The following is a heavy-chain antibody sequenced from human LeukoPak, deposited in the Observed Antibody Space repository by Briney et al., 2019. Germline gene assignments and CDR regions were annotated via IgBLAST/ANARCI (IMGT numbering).Heavy chain of an antibody. D-gene: IGHD5-12*01. CDR2: INPSGGST. CDR3: AREKTGYSGLYYYGMDV. Sequence: ASVKVSCKASGYTFTSYYMHWVRQAPGQGLEWMGIINPSGGSTSYAQKFQGRVTMTRDTSTNTVYMELSSLRSEDTAVYYCAREKTGYSGLYYYGMDVWGQGTTVTVSS. CDR1: GYTFTSYY. J-gene: IGHJ6*02. V-gene: IGHV1-46*01.